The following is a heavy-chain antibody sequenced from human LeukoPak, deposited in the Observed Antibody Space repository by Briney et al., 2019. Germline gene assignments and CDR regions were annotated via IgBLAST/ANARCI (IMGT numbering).Heavy chain of an antibody. CDR2: VNPSSGGP. D-gene: IGHD2-2*01. CDR1: GYSFTGHY. Sequence: GASVKVSCKASGYSFTGHYIHWVRQAPGQRLEWIGWVNPSSGGPDYAQKFKGRVTVTRDTSISTAYMELSRLTADDTAVYYCARDSEYQLLQNYFDAWGQGTLVIVSS. J-gene: IGHJ5*02. V-gene: IGHV1-2*02. CDR3: ARDSEYQLLQNYFDA.